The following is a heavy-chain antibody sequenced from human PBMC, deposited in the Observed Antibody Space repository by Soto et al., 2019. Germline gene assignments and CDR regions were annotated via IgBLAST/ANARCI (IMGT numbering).Heavy chain of an antibody. Sequence: SETLSLTCAVYGGSFSGYYWSWIRQPPGKGLEWIGEINHSGSTNYNPSLTSRVTISVDTSKNQFSLKLSSVTAADTAVYYCARGLAWVVTAIPYGMDVWGQGTTVTVSS. CDR3: ARGLAWVVTAIPYGMDV. V-gene: IGHV4-34*01. CDR2: INHSGST. D-gene: IGHD2-21*02. J-gene: IGHJ6*02. CDR1: GGSFSGYY.